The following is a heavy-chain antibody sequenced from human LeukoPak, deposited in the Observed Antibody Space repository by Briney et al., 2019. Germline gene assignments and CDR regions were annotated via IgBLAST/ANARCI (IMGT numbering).Heavy chain of an antibody. CDR2: MNPNSGNT. D-gene: IGHD2-15*01. J-gene: IGHJ5*02. CDR1: GYTFTSYD. CDR3: ARGAGPRGVAATLNWFDP. V-gene: IGHV1-8*01. Sequence: ASVKVSCEASGYTFTSYDINWVRQATGQGLEWMGWMNPNSGNTGYAQKFQGRVTMTRNTSISTAYMELSSLRSEDTAVYYCARGAGPRGVAATLNWFDPWGQGTLVTVSS.